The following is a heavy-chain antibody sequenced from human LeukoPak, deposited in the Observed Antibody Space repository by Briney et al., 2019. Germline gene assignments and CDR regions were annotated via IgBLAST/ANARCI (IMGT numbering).Heavy chain of an antibody. V-gene: IGHV3-23*01. CDR1: GFTFSSYA. J-gene: IGHJ4*02. CDR3: AKILGSYWTPGYDY. Sequence: GGSLRLSCAASGFTFSSYAMSWVRQAPGKGLEWVSGISGSGDTPYHADSVKGRFTISRDNSKNTLYLQMNSLRVEDTAVYYCAKILGSYWTPGYDYWGQGTLVTVSS. D-gene: IGHD1-26*01. CDR2: ISGSGDTP.